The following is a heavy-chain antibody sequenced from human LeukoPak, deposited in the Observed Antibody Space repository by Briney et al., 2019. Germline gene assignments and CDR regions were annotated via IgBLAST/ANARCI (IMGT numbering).Heavy chain of an antibody. CDR3: ARDQGTSVTAMVGGHFDY. Sequence: GRSLRLSCSASGCTIRGYDMSWVRQAAGKGLEWVAIIWYDGSTRYYAYSVKGRFTISRDNSNQTLFLQINSLTAEDTAVYYCARDQGTSVTAMVGGHFDYWGPGTLVTVSS. CDR2: IWYDGSTR. CDR1: GCTIRGYD. V-gene: IGHV3-33*01. D-gene: IGHD4-17*01. J-gene: IGHJ4*02.